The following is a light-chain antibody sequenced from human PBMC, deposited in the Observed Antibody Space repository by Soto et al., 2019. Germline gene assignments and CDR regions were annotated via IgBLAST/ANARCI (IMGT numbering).Light chain of an antibody. CDR3: SSYTSRFKLAV. Sequence: QSALTQPASVSGSPGQSITIFCTGTSSDVGGYNYVSWYQQHPGSAPKLMIYDVSSRPSGVSNRFSGSKSGNTASLTISGLQAEDEADYYCSSYTSRFKLAVFGSGTKVTVL. CDR2: DVS. CDR1: SSDVGGYNY. J-gene: IGLJ1*01. V-gene: IGLV2-14*03.